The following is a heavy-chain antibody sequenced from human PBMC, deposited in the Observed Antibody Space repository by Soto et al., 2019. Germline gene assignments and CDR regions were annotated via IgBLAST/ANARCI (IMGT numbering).Heavy chain of an antibody. V-gene: IGHV4-59*01. J-gene: IGHJ6*02. D-gene: IGHD2-21*02. CDR2: IYYSGST. Sequence: CVTRSPDCTVGGGCRSRYSWSWIRQPPGEGLEWIGYIYYSGSTNYKPSLKTRVTISVDTSKNQFSPNLSSVTAADTAVYYCESTPSVVTDPSYYYAGMDVWGQGTTVTVSS. CDR1: GGCRSRYS. CDR3: ESTPSVVTDPSYYYAGMDV.